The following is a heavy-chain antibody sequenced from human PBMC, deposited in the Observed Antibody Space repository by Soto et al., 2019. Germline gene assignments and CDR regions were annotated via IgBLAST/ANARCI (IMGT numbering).Heavy chain of an antibody. CDR2: IYYSGST. J-gene: IGHJ5*02. CDR1: GGSISSGGYY. V-gene: IGHV4-31*03. CDR3: ARERMTIFGVGNWFDP. Sequence: QVQLQESGPGLVKPSQTLSLTCTVSGGSISSGGYYWSWLRQHPGKVLEWIGYIYYSGSTYYNPSLKSRVTISVDTSKNQCALKLSSVTAADTAVYYCARERMTIFGVGNWFDPWGQGTLVTVSS. D-gene: IGHD3-3*01.